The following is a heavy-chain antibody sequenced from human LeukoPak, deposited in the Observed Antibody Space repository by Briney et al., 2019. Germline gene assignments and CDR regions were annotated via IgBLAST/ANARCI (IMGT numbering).Heavy chain of an antibody. CDR3: AKVTGYWYFDL. CDR1: GFTLSSYD. Sequence: GGSLRLSCAASGFTLSSYDMSWVRQAPGKGLEWVLALSGSGGTTYADAVKGRFTISRDNSKNTLYLQMNSLRAEDTAVYYCAKVTGYWYFDLWGRGTLVTVSS. J-gene: IGHJ2*01. V-gene: IGHV3-23*01. D-gene: IGHD3-9*01. CDR2: LSGSGGTT.